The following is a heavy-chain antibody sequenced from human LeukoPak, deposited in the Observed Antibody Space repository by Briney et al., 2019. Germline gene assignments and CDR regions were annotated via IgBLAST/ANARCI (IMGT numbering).Heavy chain of an antibody. J-gene: IGHJ4*02. D-gene: IGHD2-21*01. CDR2: INPNSGGT. CDR3: ARNSVFVDY. CDR1: GYTFTSYD. Sequence: ASVKVSCKASGYTFTSYDINWVRQATGQGLEWMGRINPNSGGTNYAQKFQGRVTMTRDTSISTAYMELSRLRSDDTAVYYCARNSVFVDYWGQGTLVTVSS. V-gene: IGHV1-2*06.